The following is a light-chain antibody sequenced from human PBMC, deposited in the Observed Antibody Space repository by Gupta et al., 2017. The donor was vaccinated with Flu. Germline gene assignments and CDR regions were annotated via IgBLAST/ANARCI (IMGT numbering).Light chain of an antibody. CDR3: CAYATTYTWV. CDR2: DVT. J-gene: IGLJ3*02. CDR1: CSDVGAYNY. Sequence: SVTISWTGTCSDVGAYNYVSWDQQHPGKAHNLMISDVTKRPAGVPGRFSGSKSGNTASLTISGLQEVDEADYYCCAYATTYTWVFGGGTKLTVL. V-gene: IGLV2-11*03.